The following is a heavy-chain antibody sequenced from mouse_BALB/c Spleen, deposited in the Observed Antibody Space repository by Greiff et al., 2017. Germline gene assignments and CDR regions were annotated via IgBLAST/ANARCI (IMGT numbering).Heavy chain of an antibody. V-gene: IGHV14-3*02. D-gene: IGHD1-1*01. CDR2: IDPANGNT. CDR3: ARRSRVGYFDG. CDR1: GFNFKDTY. J-gene: IGHJ1*01. Sequence: EVQLQQSGAELVKPGASVKLSCTASGFNFKDTYMHWVKQRPEQGLEWIGRIDPANGNTKYDPKFQGQATITADTSSNTAYLQLSSLTSEDTAVYCCARRSRVGYFDGWGAGTTGTGSS.